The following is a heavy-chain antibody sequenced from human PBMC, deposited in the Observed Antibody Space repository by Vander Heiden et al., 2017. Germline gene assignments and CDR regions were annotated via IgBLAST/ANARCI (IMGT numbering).Heavy chain of an antibody. V-gene: IGHV3-15*01. Sequence: EVQLVESGGGLVNPGGSLGLSCVVPGFLLSHGWRTWVRRAPGKGLDWVGRIKSKVGGGTTDYAAPVKGRYTISRDDSKNSFYLQMKSLKTEDTAVYFCAKEAPDSRGWWDDGFDSWGRWTRVTVSS. CDR3: AKEAPDSRGWWDDGFDS. CDR2: IKSKVGGGTT. D-gene: IGHD6-19*01. CDR1: GFLLSHGW. J-gene: IGHJ3*02.